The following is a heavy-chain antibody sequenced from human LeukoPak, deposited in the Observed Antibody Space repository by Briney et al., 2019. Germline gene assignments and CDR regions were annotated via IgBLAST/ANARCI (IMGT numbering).Heavy chain of an antibody. D-gene: IGHD3-10*01. J-gene: IGHJ5*02. CDR1: DGSISNYY. CDR3: ASERSMVRGVSWFDP. V-gene: IGHV4-59*01. Sequence: SETLSLTCTVSDGSISNYYWSWIRQPPGKGLEWIGYISHSGITYYNPSFKSRVTISVDTSKNQFSLRLNSVTAADTAVYYCASERSMVRGVSWFDPWGQGTLVTVSS. CDR2: ISHSGIT.